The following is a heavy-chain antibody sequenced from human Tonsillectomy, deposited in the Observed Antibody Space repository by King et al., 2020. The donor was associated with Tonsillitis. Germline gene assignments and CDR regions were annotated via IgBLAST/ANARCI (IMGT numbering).Heavy chain of an antibody. Sequence: QLVQSGAEVKKPGASVKVSCKVSGYTLTELSIHWVRQAPGKGLEWMGGFDPEDAETIYAQKFQGRVTMTEDTSTDTAYMELSSLRSEDTALYYCAITRPATSKATPDYYYYSGMDVWGQGTPVTVSS. J-gene: IGHJ6*02. CDR1: GYTLTELS. V-gene: IGHV1-24*01. CDR3: AITRPATSKATPDYYYYSGMDV. CDR2: FDPEDAET. D-gene: IGHD5-24*01.